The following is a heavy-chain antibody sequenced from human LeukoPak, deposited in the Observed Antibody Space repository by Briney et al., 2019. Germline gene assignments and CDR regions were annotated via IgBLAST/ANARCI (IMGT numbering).Heavy chain of an antibody. D-gene: IGHD3-22*01. CDR3: SRKYDSSGYFDY. CDR1: GFSVSSNY. J-gene: IGHJ4*02. CDR2: IHSGGYT. V-gene: IGHV3-53*01. Sequence: PGGSLRLSCVASGFSVSSNYMSWVRLAPGKGLQWVSVIHSGGYTYYADSVKGRFTISRDNSKSTLYLQMNTLRAEDTAVYYCSRKYDSSGYFDYWGRGTLVTVSS.